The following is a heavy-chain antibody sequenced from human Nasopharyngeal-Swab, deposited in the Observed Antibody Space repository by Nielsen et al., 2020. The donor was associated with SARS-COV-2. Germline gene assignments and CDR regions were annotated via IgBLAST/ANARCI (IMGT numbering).Heavy chain of an antibody. V-gene: IGHV3-30*18. CDR2: ISYDGSNK. J-gene: IGHJ3*02. D-gene: IGHD2-21*01. CDR3: AKDLLAGDAFDI. Sequence: WIRQPPGKGLEWVAVISYDGSNKYYADSVKGRFTISRDNSKNTLYLQMNSLRAEDTAVYYCAKDLLAGDAFDIWPRDNGHRLL.